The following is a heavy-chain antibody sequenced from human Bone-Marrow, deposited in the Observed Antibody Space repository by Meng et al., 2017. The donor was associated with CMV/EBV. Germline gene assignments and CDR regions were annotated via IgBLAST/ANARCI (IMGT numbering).Heavy chain of an antibody. V-gene: IGHV3-13*01. CDR2: IGTAGDT. D-gene: IGHD3-3*01. Sequence: GGSLRISCAASGFTFSSYDMHWVRQATGKRLAWVSAIGTAGDTYYPGSVKGRFTISRENANNSLYLQMNSLRAGDTAVYYWARGFRYDFWSGYSGGGMDVWGQGTTVTVSS. CDR3: ARGFRYDFWSGYSGGGMDV. CDR1: GFTFSSYD. J-gene: IGHJ6*02.